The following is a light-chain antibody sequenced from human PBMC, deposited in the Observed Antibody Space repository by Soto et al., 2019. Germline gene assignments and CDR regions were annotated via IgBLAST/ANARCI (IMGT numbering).Light chain of an antibody. CDR1: SGSVSTSHY. Sequence: QAVVTQEPSFSVSPGGMVTLTCGLTSGSVSTSHYPSWYQQIPGRPPRTLMYSTNTRSSGVPDRFSGSIVGDKAALTITGARADDECEYYCALYMGFGISWVFGGGTQLTVL. CDR2: STN. V-gene: IGLV8-61*01. J-gene: IGLJ2*01. CDR3: ALYMGFGISWV.